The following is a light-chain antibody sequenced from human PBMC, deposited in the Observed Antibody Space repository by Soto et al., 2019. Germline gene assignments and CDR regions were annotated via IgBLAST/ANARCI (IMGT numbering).Light chain of an antibody. Sequence: EIVLTQSPGTLSLSPGERATLSCRASQNVRDSYLAWYQQKPGQAPSLLLYDTSTRATGVPDRFSGSGSGTDFALTINRVEPEDFALYFCQQYGSSPGTFGQGTKVEI. V-gene: IGKV3-20*01. CDR2: DTS. CDR3: QQYGSSPGT. CDR1: QNVRDSY. J-gene: IGKJ1*01.